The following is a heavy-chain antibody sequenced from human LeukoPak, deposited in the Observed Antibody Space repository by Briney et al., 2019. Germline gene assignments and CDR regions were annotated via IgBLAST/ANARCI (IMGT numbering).Heavy chain of an antibody. V-gene: IGHV3-23*01. CDR3: AKNTSPWISGFDY. CDR1: GFTSSSYA. CDR2: ISGSGGST. J-gene: IGHJ4*02. D-gene: IGHD3-10*01. Sequence: GGSLRLSCAASGFTSSSYAMSWVRQAPGKGLEWVSTISGSGGSTYYADSVKGRFTISRDNSKSTLYLHMNSLSAEDTAVYYCAKNTSPWISGFDYWGQGTLVTVSS.